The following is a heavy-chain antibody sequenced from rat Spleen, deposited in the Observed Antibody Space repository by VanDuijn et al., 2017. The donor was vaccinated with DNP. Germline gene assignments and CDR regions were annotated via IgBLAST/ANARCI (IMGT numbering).Heavy chain of an antibody. J-gene: IGHJ2*01. D-gene: IGHD1-12*02. CDR3: ATYPYDGTYYSYSDY. V-gene: IGHV5-29*01. CDR2: ISSAGSGT. CDR1: GFTFSNHG. Sequence: EVQLVESGGGLVQPGRSMKLSCVASGFTFSNHGMAWVRQAPTKGLEWVATISSAGSGTYYRDSVKGRFTISRNNAKSALYLQMNSLRSEDTATYYCATYPYDGTYYSYSDYWGQGVMVTVSS.